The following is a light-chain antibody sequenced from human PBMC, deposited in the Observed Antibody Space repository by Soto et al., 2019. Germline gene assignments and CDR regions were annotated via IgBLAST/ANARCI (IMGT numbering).Light chain of an antibody. V-gene: IGLV2-8*01. CDR3: NAQADNGKHV. J-gene: IGLJ1*01. CDR2: EVS. CDR1: TNAVVHSSF. Sequence: QYALTQPPSASGSPGQSVTISCTGNTNAVVHSSFIPCNQQHPGKGPKFIIHEVSKRPSGVPVRFSGSKSGNTASLSVSGLQDEDEADYFCNAQADNGKHVFGTGTKLAVL.